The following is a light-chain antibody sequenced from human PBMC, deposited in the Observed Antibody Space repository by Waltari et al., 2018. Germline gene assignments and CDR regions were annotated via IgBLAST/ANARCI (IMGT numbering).Light chain of an antibody. V-gene: IGKV1-5*01. J-gene: IGKJ2*01. CDR2: DAS. Sequence: DIQMTQSPSTLSASVGDRVTITCRASQSINNWLAWFQQKPGKAPKLLIYDASSLESGVPSRFSGSGSGTEFTLTISSLQPDDFATYYCQQYHDYSAFGQGTKLEIK. CDR1: QSINNW. CDR3: QQYHDYSA.